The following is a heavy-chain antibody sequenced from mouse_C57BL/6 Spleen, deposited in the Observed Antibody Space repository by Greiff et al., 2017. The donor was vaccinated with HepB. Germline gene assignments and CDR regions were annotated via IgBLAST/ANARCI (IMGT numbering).Heavy chain of an antibody. V-gene: IGHV3-6*01. CDR3: ASPFYGSSYGWYFDV. J-gene: IGHJ1*03. CDR1: GYSITSGYY. CDR2: ISYDGSN. Sequence: EVQLQQSGPGLVKPSQSLSLTCSVTGYSITSGYYWNWIRQFPGNKLEWMGYISYDGSNNYNPSLKNRISITRDTSKNQFFLKLNSVTTEDTATYYCASPFYGSSYGWYFDVWGTGTTVTVSS. D-gene: IGHD1-1*01.